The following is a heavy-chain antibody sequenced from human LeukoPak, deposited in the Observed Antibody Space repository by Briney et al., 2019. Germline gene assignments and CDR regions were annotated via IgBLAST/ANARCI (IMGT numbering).Heavy chain of an antibody. J-gene: IGHJ4*02. D-gene: IGHD4-23*01. CDR3: AREREVGDYGGNVDY. Sequence: ASVKVSCKASGYTFTSYGISWVRQAPGQGLEWMGWISAYNGNTNYAQKLQGRVTMTTDTSTSTAYMELRSLRSDDTAVYYCAREREVGDYGGNVDYWGQGTLVTVSS. V-gene: IGHV1-18*01. CDR2: ISAYNGNT. CDR1: GYTFTSYG.